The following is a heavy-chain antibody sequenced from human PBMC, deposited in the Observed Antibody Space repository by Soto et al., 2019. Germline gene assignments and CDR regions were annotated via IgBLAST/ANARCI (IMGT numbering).Heavy chain of an antibody. CDR3: ARDLLGEDSSSSGTTP. CDR2: INPNSGGT. CDR1: GYTFTGYY. J-gene: IGHJ5*02. V-gene: IGHV1-2*02. Sequence: GASVKVSCKASGYTFTGYYMHWVRQAPGQGLEWMGWINPNSGGTNYAQKFQGRVTMARDTSISTAYMELSRLRSDDTAVYYCARDLLGEDSSSSGTTPWGQGTRVTVSS. D-gene: IGHD6-6*01.